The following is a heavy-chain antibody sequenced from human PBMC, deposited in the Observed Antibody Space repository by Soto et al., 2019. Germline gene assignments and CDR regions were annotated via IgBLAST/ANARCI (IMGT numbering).Heavy chain of an antibody. J-gene: IGHJ6*02. CDR2: MSGSGRNT. CDR3: AQDTDNVDTPMAPTGGMDV. V-gene: IGHV3-23*01. Sequence: EVQLLESGGGLIQPGGSLRLSCVASGFTFTNFALSWVRQAPGKGLEWVSAMSGSGRNTFYADSVKGRFAVSRDTYENTRHLRMPSLSAEATAVNNCAQDTDNVDTPMAPTGGMDVWGRGTTDTVSS. CDR1: GFTFTNFA. D-gene: IGHD5-18*01.